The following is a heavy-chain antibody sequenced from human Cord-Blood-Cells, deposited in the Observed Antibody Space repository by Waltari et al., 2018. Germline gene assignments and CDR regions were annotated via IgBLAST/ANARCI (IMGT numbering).Heavy chain of an antibody. CDR3: ARRGAARPFDY. V-gene: IGHV4-39*01. CDR2: IYYSGST. D-gene: IGHD6-6*01. J-gene: IGHJ4*02. Sequence: QLQLQESGPGLVKPSETLSLTCTVSGGPISSSSYYWAWIRQPPGKGLEWIGSIYYSGSTYYNPSLKSRVTISVDTSKNQFSLKLSSVTAADTAVYYCARRGAARPFDYWGQGTLVTVSS. CDR1: GGPISSSSYY.